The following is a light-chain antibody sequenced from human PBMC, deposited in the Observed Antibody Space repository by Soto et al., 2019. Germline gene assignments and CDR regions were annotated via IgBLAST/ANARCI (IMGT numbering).Light chain of an antibody. CDR2: KAS. Sequence: DIQMTQSPSSLSASVGDRVTITCQASQDISNYLNWYQQKPGKAPKLLIYKASSLESGVPSRFSGSGFGTEFTLTISSLHPDDFATYYCQQYNIDAWTFGQGTKVDIK. J-gene: IGKJ1*01. V-gene: IGKV1-5*03. CDR3: QQYNIDAWT. CDR1: QDISNY.